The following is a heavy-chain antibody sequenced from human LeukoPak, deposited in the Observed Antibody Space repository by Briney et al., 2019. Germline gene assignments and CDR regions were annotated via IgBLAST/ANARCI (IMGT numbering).Heavy chain of an antibody. CDR2: IYYSGST. CDR3: ARGGRWLALYYYGGMDV. V-gene: IGHV4-59*01. D-gene: IGHD6-19*01. Sequence: ASETLSLTCTVSGGSISSYYWSWIRQPPGKGLEWVGYIYYSGSTNYNPSLKSRVTISVDTSKNQFSLKLSSVTAADTAVYYCARGGRWLALYYYGGMDVWGQGTTVTVSS. J-gene: IGHJ6*02. CDR1: GGSISSYY.